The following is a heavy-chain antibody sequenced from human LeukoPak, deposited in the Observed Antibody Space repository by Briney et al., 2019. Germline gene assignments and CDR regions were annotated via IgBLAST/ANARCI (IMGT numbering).Heavy chain of an antibody. CDR1: GYTFSSYY. J-gene: IGHJ3*02. CDR3: AIAGTSDAFDI. D-gene: IGHD1-26*01. V-gene: IGHV1-46*01. Sequence: ASVKVSCAASGYTFSSYYMNWLRQAPGQGLEWMGIINPSGGSTSYAQKFQGRFTMTRDTSTSTVYMELSSLRFEDTAVYYCAIAGTSDAFDIWGQGTMVTVSS. CDR2: INPSGGST.